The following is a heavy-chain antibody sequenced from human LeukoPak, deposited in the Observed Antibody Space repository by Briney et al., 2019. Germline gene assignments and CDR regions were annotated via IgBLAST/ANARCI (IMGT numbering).Heavy chain of an antibody. CDR1: GFTFSSYW. V-gene: IGHV3-23*01. CDR3: AGTYYYDSSGYPYYFDY. Sequence: PGGSLRLSCAASGFTFSSYWMSWVRQAPGKGLEWVSAISGSGGSTYYADSVKGRFTISRDNSKNTLYLQMDSLRAEDTAVYYCAGTYYYDSSGYPYYFDYWGQGTLVTVSS. J-gene: IGHJ4*02. D-gene: IGHD3-22*01. CDR2: ISGSGGST.